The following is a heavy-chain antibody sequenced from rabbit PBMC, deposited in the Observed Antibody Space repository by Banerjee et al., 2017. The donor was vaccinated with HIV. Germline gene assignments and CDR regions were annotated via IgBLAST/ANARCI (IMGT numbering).Heavy chain of an antibody. CDR3: ARGDAGSSWGLDL. V-gene: IGHV1S45*01. CDR2: INTNSGNA. D-gene: IGHD4-2*01. Sequence: QEQLVESGGGLVQPEGSLKLSCKASGFDFSSYYMSWVRQAPGKGLEWIACINTNSGNAVYANWAKGRFTISKTSSTTVTLQMTSLTAADTATYFCARGDAGSSWGLDLWGPGTLVTVS. CDR1: GFDFSSYYM. J-gene: IGHJ3*01.